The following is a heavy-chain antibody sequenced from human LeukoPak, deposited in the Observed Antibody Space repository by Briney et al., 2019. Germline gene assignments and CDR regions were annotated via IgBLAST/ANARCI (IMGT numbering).Heavy chain of an antibody. CDR1: GFTFSSYS. V-gene: IGHV3-21*01. J-gene: IGHJ4*02. CDR3: ARGGIGLFDY. CDR2: ISSSSSYI. D-gene: IGHD2/OR15-2a*01. Sequence: GGSLSLSYAASGFTFSSYSMNWVRKAPGKGLEWVSSISSSSSYIYYADSVKGRFTISRDNAKNSLYLQMNSLRAEDTAVYYCARGGIGLFDYWGQGTLVTVSS.